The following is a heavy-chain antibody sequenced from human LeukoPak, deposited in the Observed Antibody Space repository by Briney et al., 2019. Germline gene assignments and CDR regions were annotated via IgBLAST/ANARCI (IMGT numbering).Heavy chain of an antibody. CDR3: ARDRSDGNYYMVV. D-gene: IGHD5-24*01. CDR1: GFTVSRNY. V-gene: IGHV3-53*01. Sequence: PGGPLRLSCAASGFTVSRNYMSWVRQAPGKGLEWVSVIYGGGSTSYADSVKGRFIISRDNSKNTLYLQMNSLRADDTAVYYCARDRSDGNYYMVVWGKGTTVIVSS. J-gene: IGHJ6*03. CDR2: IYGGGST.